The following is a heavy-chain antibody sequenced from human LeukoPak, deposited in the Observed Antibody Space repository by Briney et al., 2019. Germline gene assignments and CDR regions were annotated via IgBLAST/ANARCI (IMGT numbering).Heavy chain of an antibody. CDR1: GGSISNYY. J-gene: IGHJ5*02. D-gene: IGHD3-22*01. Sequence: SETLSLTCTVSGGSISNYYWRWIRQPPGKGLEWIGYIYYSGSTNYNPSLKSRITISVDTSKNQFSLRLSSVTAADTAVYYCAREPGFDSSGYLNWFDPWGQGTLVTVSS. V-gene: IGHV4-59*01. CDR2: IYYSGST. CDR3: AREPGFDSSGYLNWFDP.